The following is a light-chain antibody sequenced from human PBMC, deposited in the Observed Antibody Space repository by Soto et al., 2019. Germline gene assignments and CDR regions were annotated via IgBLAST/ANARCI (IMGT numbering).Light chain of an antibody. J-gene: IGKJ4*01. CDR1: QDISNH. CDR2: AAS. V-gene: IGKV1-16*02. Sequence: DIQMTQSPSSLSASVGDRVTITCRASQDISNHLAWFQQKPGKAPKFLISAASILQTGVPSKLSGSGAGTDFTLTISSLQPEDFATYYCQQYNSYPVSFGGGTKVEIK. CDR3: QQYNSYPVS.